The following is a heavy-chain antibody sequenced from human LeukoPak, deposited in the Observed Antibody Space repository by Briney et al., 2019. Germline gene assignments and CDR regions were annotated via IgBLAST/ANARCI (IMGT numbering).Heavy chain of an antibody. V-gene: IGHV4-59*11. CDR1: GGSLSSHY. CDR2: IYYTGST. J-gene: IGHJ4*02. CDR3: ARHRASYFDF. Sequence: SETLSLTCSVSGGSLSSHYWSWIRQPPGKGLEWIGYIYYTGSTDYNPSLKSRVTISVDTSKNQVSLKVNSVTAVDTAVYYCARHRASYFDFWGQGTLVTVSS.